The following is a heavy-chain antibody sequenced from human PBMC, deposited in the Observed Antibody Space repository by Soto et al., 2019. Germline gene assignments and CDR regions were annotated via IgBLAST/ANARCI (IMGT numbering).Heavy chain of an antibody. CDR2: FDPEDGET. D-gene: IGHD5-12*01. CDR1: GYTLTELS. J-gene: IGHJ3*02. CDR3: ATVGYSCYDFPDAFDI. Sequence: QVQLVQSGAEVKKPGASVKVSCKVSGYTLTELSMQWVRQAPGKGLEWMGGFDPEDGETIYAQKFQGRVTMTEDTSTDTAYMELSSLRSEDTAVYYCATVGYSCYDFPDAFDIWGQGTMVTVSS. V-gene: IGHV1-24*01.